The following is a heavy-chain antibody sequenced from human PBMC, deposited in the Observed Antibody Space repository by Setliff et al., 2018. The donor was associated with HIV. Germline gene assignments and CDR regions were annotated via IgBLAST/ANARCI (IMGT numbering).Heavy chain of an antibody. CDR2: INPSGGST. V-gene: IGHV1-46*01. Sequence: GASVKVSCKASGYTFSSHYIHWMRQAPGQGLEWMGLINPSGGSTTYAQNFQGRVTITRDTSTSSVNMDLSSLRFEDTAVYYCARDLSVEGSGSYFDYWGQGTLVTVSS. CDR3: ARDLSVEGSGSYFDY. CDR1: GYTFSSHY. D-gene: IGHD3-10*01. J-gene: IGHJ4*02.